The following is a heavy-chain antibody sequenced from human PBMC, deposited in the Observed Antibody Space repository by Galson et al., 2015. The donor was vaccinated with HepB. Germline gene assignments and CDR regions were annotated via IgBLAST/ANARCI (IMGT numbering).Heavy chain of an antibody. D-gene: IGHD3-16*02. CDR2: ISAGGGET. J-gene: IGHJ6*03. Sequence: SLRLSCAASGFTFASSGMSWVRQAPGKGLEWVSLISAGGGETRYADSVKGRFTVSRDNSGNTLHLLMNSLSAEDTAVYFCGIVPGPMNVWGKGTTVTVSS. CDR3: GIVPGPMNV. CDR1: GFTFASSG. V-gene: IGHV3-23*01.